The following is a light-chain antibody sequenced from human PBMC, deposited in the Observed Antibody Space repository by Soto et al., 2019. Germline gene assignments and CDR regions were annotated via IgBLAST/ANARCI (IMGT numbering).Light chain of an antibody. CDR3: MQGTHWPPIT. Sequence: EVVMTQSPLSLPVTLGQPASISCRSSQSLVYGDGNTYLNWVQQSPGQSPRRLIYKVSNRDSGVPDRVSGSGSGTDFTLKISRVEADDVGVYYCMQGTHWPPITFGQGTRLEIK. CDR1: QSLVYGDGNTY. CDR2: KVS. J-gene: IGKJ5*01. V-gene: IGKV2-30*01.